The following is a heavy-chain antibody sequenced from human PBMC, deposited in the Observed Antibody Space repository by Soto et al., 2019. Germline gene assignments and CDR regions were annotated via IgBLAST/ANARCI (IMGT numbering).Heavy chain of an antibody. Sequence: PGGSLRLSCAASGFTFSSYAMSWVRQAPGKGLEWVSAISGSGGSTYYADSVKGRFTISRDNSKNTLYLQMNSLRAEDTAVYYCAKESRDGYNNYYYYYGMDVWGQGTTVTVSS. CDR3: AKESRDGYNNYYYYYGMDV. V-gene: IGHV3-23*01. CDR1: GFTFSSYA. CDR2: ISGSGGST. J-gene: IGHJ6*02. D-gene: IGHD5-12*01.